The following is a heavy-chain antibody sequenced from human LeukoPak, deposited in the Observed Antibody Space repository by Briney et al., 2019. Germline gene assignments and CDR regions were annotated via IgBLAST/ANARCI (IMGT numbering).Heavy chain of an antibody. V-gene: IGHV1-18*04. J-gene: IGHJ4*02. CDR3: ARDGPQCSSTSCYYDD. CDR1: GYTFTGYY. D-gene: IGHD2-2*01. CDR2: ISPYDGTT. Sequence: GASVKVSCKASGYTFTGYYMHWVRQAPGQGLEWMGWISPYDGTTNYAQNLQGRVTMTTDTSTSTAYLELGSLGSADTAVYYCARDGPQCSSTSCYYDDWGQGTLVTVAS.